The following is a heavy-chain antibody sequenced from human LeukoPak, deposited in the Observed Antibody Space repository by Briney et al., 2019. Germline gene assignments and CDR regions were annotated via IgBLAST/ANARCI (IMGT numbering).Heavy chain of an antibody. J-gene: IGHJ4*02. D-gene: IGHD2-15*01. Sequence: GGSLRLSCAASGFTFSSYWMSWVRQAPGKGLEWVANIKQDGSEKYYVDSVKGRFTISRDNAKNSLYLQMNSLRVEDTAVYYCARAPYCIGGSCRFDYWGQGTLVTVSS. CDR1: GFTFSSYW. CDR2: IKQDGSEK. V-gene: IGHV3-7*03. CDR3: ARAPYCIGGSCRFDY.